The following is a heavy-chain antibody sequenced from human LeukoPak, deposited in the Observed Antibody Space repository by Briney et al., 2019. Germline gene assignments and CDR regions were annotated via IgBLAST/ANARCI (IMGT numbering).Heavy chain of an antibody. CDR3: ARGLRSGGLLWFREFMPPGIGHNYYYYMDV. D-gene: IGHD3-10*01. V-gene: IGHV1-8*01. CDR1: VYTFTSYD. Sequence: ASVKVSCKASVYTFTSYDINWVRQATGQGVEWMGWMNPNSGNTGYAQKFQGRVTMTRNTSISTAYMELSSLRSEDTAVYYCARGLRSGGLLWFREFMPPGIGHNYYYYMDVWGKGTTVTVSS. J-gene: IGHJ6*03. CDR2: MNPNSGNT.